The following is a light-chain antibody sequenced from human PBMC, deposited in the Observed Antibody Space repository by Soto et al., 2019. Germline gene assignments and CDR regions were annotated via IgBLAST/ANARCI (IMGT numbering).Light chain of an antibody. CDR2: WAY. Sequence: DIVMTQSPDSLAVSLGERATINCKSSQSVLYSSNNKNYLAWYQQKPGQPPKLLIYWAYTRVSGVPDRFSVSVSGTDFTLTISSLQAEDVAVYYCQQYYSTPITFGPGTKVDIK. CDR1: QSVLYSSNNKNY. J-gene: IGKJ3*01. V-gene: IGKV4-1*01. CDR3: QQYYSTPIT.